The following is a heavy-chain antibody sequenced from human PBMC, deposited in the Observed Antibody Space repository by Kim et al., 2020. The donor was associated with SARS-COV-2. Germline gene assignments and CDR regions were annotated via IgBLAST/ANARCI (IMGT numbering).Heavy chain of an antibody. D-gene: IGHD5-18*01. Sequence: TYNPTRKSRVTISVDTSKNQFSLKLSSVTAADTAVYYCARRGYSYGPFDYWGQGTLVTVSS. J-gene: IGHJ4*02. V-gene: IGHV4-34*01. CDR3: ARRGYSYGPFDY.